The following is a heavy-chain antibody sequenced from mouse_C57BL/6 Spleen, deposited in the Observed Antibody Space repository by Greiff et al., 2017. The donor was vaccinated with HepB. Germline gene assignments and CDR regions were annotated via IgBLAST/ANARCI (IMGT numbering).Heavy chain of an antibody. J-gene: IGHJ4*01. V-gene: IGHV1-55*01. CDR2: IYPGSGNT. Sequence: QVQLQQPGAELVKPGASVKMSCKASGYTFTSYWITWVKQRPGQGLEWIGDIYPGSGNTNYNEKFKSKATLTVDTSSSTAYMQLSSLTSEDSAVYYCARGGSSWAMDYWGQGTSVTVSS. D-gene: IGHD1-1*01. CDR1: GYTFTSYW. CDR3: ARGGSSWAMDY.